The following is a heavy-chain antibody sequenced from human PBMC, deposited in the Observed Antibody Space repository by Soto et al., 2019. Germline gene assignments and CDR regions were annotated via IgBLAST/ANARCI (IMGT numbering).Heavy chain of an antibody. CDR2: ISAYNGNT. J-gene: IGHJ3*02. V-gene: IGHV1-18*01. Sequence: SVKVSCKASGYTFTSYGISWVRQAPGHGLEWMGWISAYNGNTNYAQKLQGRVTMTTDTSTSTAYMELRSLRSDDTAVYYCARVDTAMVTVGAFDIWDQGTMIIVS. CDR1: GYTFTSYG. D-gene: IGHD5-18*01. CDR3: ARVDTAMVTVGAFDI.